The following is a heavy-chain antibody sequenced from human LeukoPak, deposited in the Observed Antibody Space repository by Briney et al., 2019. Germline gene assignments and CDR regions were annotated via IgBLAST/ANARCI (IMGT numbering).Heavy chain of an antibody. CDR2: TNNDASST. V-gene: IGHV3-74*01. Sequence: GGSLRLSCAASGFTFSSYWMHWVRQAPGKGLVWVSRTNNDASSTSYADSVKGRFTISRDNAKSTLYLQMNSLRAEDTAVYYCARGFYGSYDYWGQGALVTVSS. CDR3: ARGFYGSYDY. J-gene: IGHJ4*02. CDR1: GFTFSSYW. D-gene: IGHD1-26*01.